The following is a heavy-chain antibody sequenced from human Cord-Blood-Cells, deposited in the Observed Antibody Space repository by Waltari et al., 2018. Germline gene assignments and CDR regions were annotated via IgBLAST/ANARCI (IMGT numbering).Heavy chain of an antibody. D-gene: IGHD1-26*01. CDR3: AKLGGVGATFLDAFDI. V-gene: IGHV3-23*01. CDR2: ISGSGGST. Sequence: YAMSWVRQAPGKGLEWVSAISGSGGSTYYADSVKGRFTISRDNSKNTLYLQMNSLRAEDTAVYYCAKLGGVGATFLDAFDIWGQGTMVTVSS. J-gene: IGHJ3*02. CDR1: YA.